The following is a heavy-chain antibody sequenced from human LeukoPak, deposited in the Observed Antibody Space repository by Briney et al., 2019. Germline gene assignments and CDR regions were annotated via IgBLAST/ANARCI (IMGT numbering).Heavy chain of an antibody. CDR1: GFTFSSYG. CDR2: IWYDGSNK. CDR3: ARAEPYYYGSGAYNWFDP. V-gene: IGHV3-33*01. Sequence: GGSLRLSCAASGFTFSSYGMHWVRQAPGKGLEWVAVIWYDGSNKYYADSVKGRFTISRDNSKNTLCLQMNSLRAEDTAVYYCARAEPYYYGSGAYNWFDPWGQGTLVTVSS. J-gene: IGHJ5*02. D-gene: IGHD3-10*01.